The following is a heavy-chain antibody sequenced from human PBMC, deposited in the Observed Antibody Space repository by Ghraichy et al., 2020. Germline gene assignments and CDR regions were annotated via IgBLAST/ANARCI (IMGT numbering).Heavy chain of an antibody. CDR3: ARDRGKYDFLNGKGEYFQH. CDR1: GGSIGSSSNY. J-gene: IGHJ1*01. CDR2: IYYSGST. D-gene: IGHD3-3*01. Sequence: SETLSLTCTVSGGSIGSSSNYWGWIRQPPGKGPEWIASIYYSGSTYYNMSLKSRVTISLDTPKNQFSLKLTSVTAADTAVYYCARDRGKYDFLNGKGEYFQHWGQGTLVTVSS. V-gene: IGHV4-39*07.